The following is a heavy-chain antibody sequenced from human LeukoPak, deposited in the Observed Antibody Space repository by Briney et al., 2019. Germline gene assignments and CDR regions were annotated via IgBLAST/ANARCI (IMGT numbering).Heavy chain of an antibody. D-gene: IGHD3-22*01. CDR2: IYYSGST. Sequence: PSETLSLTCTVSGGSISSYYWSWIRQPPGKGLEWIGYIYYSGSTNYNPSLKSRVTISVDTSKNQFYLKLSSVTAADTAVYYCARADDSSGYYYVGNYYYYYMDVWGKGTTVTVSS. CDR1: GGSISSYY. J-gene: IGHJ6*03. V-gene: IGHV4-59*01. CDR3: ARADDSSGYYYVGNYYYYYMDV.